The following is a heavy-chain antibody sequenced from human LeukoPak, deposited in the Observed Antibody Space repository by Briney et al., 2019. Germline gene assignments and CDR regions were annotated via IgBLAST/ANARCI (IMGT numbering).Heavy chain of an antibody. CDR1: GYTFTGYY. V-gene: IGHV1-2*02. CDR3: ARVFYYDSSGYPYFDY. J-gene: IGHJ4*02. CDR2: INPNSGGT. Sequence: GASVKVSCKASGYTFTGYYMHWVRQAPGQGLEWMGWINPNSGGTNYAQKFQGRVTMTRDTSISTAYMELSRLRSDDTAVYYCARVFYYDSSGYPYFDYWGQGTLVTVSS. D-gene: IGHD3-22*01.